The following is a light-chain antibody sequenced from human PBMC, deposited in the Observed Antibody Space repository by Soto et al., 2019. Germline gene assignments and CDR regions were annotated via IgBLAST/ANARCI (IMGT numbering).Light chain of an antibody. Sequence: DIQMTQSPSTLSASVGDRVTITCRASQSISSWLAWYQQKPGKAPKLLIYKASSLESGVPSRFSGSGSGTEFTLTIISLQPDDVATYYCQQYNSYSSWTFGQGTKVEIK. CDR3: QQYNSYSSWT. J-gene: IGKJ1*01. CDR1: QSISSW. CDR2: KAS. V-gene: IGKV1-5*03.